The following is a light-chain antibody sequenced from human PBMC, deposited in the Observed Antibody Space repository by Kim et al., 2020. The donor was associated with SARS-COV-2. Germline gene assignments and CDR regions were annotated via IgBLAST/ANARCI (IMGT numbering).Light chain of an antibody. CDR1: SSNIGSRY. V-gene: IGLV1-47*01. Sequence: GPRVTYSCSGSSSNIGSRYVFWYPHLPGTAPKLLISRTDQRPSGVPDRFSGSKSGTSASLAISGLRSEDEAIYYCSTWDDSLPGRVFGGGTQLTVL. CDR2: RTD. CDR3: STWDDSLPGRV. J-gene: IGLJ3*02.